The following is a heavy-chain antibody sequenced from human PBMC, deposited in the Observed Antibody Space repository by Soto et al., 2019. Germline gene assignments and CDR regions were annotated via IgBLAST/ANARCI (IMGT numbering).Heavy chain of an antibody. J-gene: IGHJ3*02. CDR2: ISGSGGST. V-gene: IGHV3-23*01. CDR3: AKNEWGIVVVPAAFDI. CDR1: GFTFSSYA. Sequence: GGSLRLSCAASGFTFSSYAMSWVRQAPGKGLEWVSAISGSGGSTYYADSVKGRFTISRDNSKNTLYLQMNSLRAEDTAVYSCAKNEWGIVVVPAAFDIWGQGTMVTVSS. D-gene: IGHD2-2*01.